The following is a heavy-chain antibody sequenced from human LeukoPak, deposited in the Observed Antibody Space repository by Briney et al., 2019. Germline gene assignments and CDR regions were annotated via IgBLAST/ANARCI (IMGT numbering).Heavy chain of an antibody. CDR2: FSATDGSA. J-gene: IGHJ4*02. CDR3: AKARIAAAGTGAFDV. CDR1: GFTVSSYG. Sequence: GGSLRLSCAASGFTVSSYGMTWVRLAPGKGLEWVSAFSATDGSAQYAESVKGRFTISRDNSKNSLYLQMNSLRDEDTAVYYCAKARIAAAGTGAFDVWGQGTLVTVSS. D-gene: IGHD6-13*01. V-gene: IGHV3-23*01.